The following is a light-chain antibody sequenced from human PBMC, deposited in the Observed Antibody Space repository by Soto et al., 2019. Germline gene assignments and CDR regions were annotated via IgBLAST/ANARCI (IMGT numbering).Light chain of an antibody. CDR3: QQYGDYSPIT. CDR1: QGISGW. V-gene: IGKV1-5*03. CDR2: TAS. J-gene: IGKJ5*01. Sequence: DVQMTQAPSTLSASVGDRVTITCRASQGISGWLAWYQQKPGRAPKLLIHTASTLESGVPSRFSGSASGTEFTLTISNLQPDDFATYYCQQYGDYSPITFGQGTRLEI.